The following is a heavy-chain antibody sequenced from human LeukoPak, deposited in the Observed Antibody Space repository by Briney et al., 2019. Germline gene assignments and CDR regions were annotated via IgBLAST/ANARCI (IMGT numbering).Heavy chain of an antibody. V-gene: IGHV3-33*06. D-gene: IGHD5-12*01. J-gene: IGHJ4*02. CDR2: IWYEERTK. Sequence: GGSLRLSCAASGFTLSSYVMSWVRQAPGNGLEWVATIWYEERTKYYIDSVKGRFTISRDNSKNTFYLQMNSLRVDDTAIYYCAKEGIYLKSSLEDWGQGTLVTVSS. CDR1: GFTLSSYV. CDR3: AKEGIYLKSSLED.